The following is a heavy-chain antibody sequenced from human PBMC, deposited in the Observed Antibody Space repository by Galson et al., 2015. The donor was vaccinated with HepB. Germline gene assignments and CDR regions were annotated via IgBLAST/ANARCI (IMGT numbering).Heavy chain of an antibody. Sequence: QSGAEVKKPGESLKISCKGSGYSFTSYWIGWVRQMPGKGLEWMGIIYPGDSDTRYSPSFQGQVTISADKSISTAYLQWSSLKASDTAMYYCARHTPHGYSSSTAGDYYYYYMDVWGKGTTVTVSS. CDR1: GYSFTSYW. J-gene: IGHJ6*03. CDR3: ARHTPHGYSSSTAGDYYYYYMDV. CDR2: IYPGDSDT. D-gene: IGHD6-13*01. V-gene: IGHV5-51*01.